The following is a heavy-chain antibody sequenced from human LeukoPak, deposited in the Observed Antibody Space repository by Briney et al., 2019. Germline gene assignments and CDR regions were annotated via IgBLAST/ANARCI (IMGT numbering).Heavy chain of an antibody. Sequence: SETLSLTCTVSGGSISSYYWSWIRQPPGKGLEWIGYIYYSGSTNYNPSLKSRVTISVDTSKNQFSLKLSSVTVADTAVYYCARSCSSTSCPRVMFDFWGQGILVTVSS. J-gene: IGHJ4*02. CDR1: GGSISSYY. CDR3: ARSCSSTSCPRVMFDF. CDR2: IYYSGST. V-gene: IGHV4-59*08. D-gene: IGHD2-2*01.